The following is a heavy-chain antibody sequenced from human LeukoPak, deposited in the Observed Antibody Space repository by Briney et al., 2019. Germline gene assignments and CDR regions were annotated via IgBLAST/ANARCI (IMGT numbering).Heavy chain of an antibody. Sequence: PSETLSLTCTVSGGSISSYYWSWIRQPPGKGLEWIGYIYYSGSTNYNPSLKSRVTISVDTSKNQFSLKLSPVTAADTAVYYCARAASGWDFDYWGQGTLVTVSS. V-gene: IGHV4-59*01. J-gene: IGHJ4*02. CDR3: ARAASGWDFDY. CDR1: GGSISSYY. D-gene: IGHD6-19*01. CDR2: IYYSGST.